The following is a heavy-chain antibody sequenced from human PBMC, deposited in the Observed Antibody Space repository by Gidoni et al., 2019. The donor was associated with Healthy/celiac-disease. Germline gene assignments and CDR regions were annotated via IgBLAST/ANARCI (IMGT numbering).Heavy chain of an antibody. CDR1: GFTFDDYA. J-gene: IGHJ3*02. Sequence: EVQLVESGGGLVQPGRSLRLSCAASGFTFDDYAMHWVRQAPGKGLEWVSGISWNSGSIGYADSVKGRFTISRDNAKNSLYLQMNSLRAEDTALYYCAKEDAFDIWGQGTMVTVSS. V-gene: IGHV3-9*01. CDR3: AKEDAFDI. CDR2: ISWNSGSI.